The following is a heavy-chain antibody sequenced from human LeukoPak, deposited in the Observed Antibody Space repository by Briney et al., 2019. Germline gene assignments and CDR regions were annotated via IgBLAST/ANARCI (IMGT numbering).Heavy chain of an antibody. CDR1: GFTFSSYE. CDR3: ARRPLYIYYYYYMDV. Sequence: GGSLRLSCAASGFTFSSYEMNWVRQAPGKGLEWVSYISSSGSTIYYADSVKGRFTISRDNAKNSLYLQMNSLRAEDTAVYYCARRPLYIYYYYYMDVWGKGTTVTISS. CDR2: ISSSGSTI. D-gene: IGHD4-11*01. V-gene: IGHV3-48*03. J-gene: IGHJ6*03.